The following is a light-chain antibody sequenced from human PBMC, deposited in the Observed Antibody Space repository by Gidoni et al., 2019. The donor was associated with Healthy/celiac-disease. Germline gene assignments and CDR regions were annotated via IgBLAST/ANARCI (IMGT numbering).Light chain of an antibody. V-gene: IGKV1-5*03. CDR2: KAS. CDR3: QQYNSYST. J-gene: IGKJ3*01. Sequence: IQMTQSPSTLSASVGDRVTITCRASQSISSWLAWYQQKTGKAPKLLIYKASSLESGVPSRFSGSGAGTEFTLTISSLQPDDFATYYCQQYNSYSTFGPGTKVDIK. CDR1: QSISSW.